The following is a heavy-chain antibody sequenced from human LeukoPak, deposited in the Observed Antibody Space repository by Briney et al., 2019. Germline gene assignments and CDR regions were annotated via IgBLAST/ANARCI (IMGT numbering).Heavy chain of an antibody. CDR2: INHSGST. J-gene: IGHJ4*02. V-gene: IGHV4-34*01. CDR1: GGSFSGYY. CDR3: ARVTYYYESSGYYPRFDY. D-gene: IGHD3-22*01. Sequence: PSETLSLTCAVYGGSFSGYYWSWIRQPPGKGLEWIGEINHSGSTNYNPSLKSRVTISVDTFKNQFSLKLSSVTVAHTAVYYCARVTYYYESSGYYPRFDYWGQGTLVTVSS.